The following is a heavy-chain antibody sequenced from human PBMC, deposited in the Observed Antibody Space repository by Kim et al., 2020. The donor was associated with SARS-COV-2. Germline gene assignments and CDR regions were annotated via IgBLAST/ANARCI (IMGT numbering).Heavy chain of an antibody. CDR3: AKVGFPGTVVVPASGWFDP. J-gene: IGHJ5*02. V-gene: IGHV3-23*01. D-gene: IGHD2-2*01. Sequence: GGSLRLSCAASGFTFSSYAMSWVRQAPGKGLEWVSAISGSGGSTYYADSVKGRFTISRDNSKNTLYLQMNSLRAEDTAVYYCAKVGFPGTVVVPASGWFDPWGQGTRVTGSP. CDR1: GFTFSSYA. CDR2: ISGSGGST.